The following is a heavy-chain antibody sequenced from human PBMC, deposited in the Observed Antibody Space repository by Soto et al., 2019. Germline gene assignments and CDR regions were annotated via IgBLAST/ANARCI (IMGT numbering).Heavy chain of an antibody. V-gene: IGHV4-59*08. CDR2: IYYRGST. CDR1: GGSISSYY. Sequence: QVQLQESGPGLVKPSETLSLTCTVSGGSISSYYWSWIRQPPGKGLEWIGYIYYRGSTNYNPSLNSRFPTPAHPSKTPFSLTPGSVTAPDTAVYYCARQTRLVSADSSGYYYLMAVDYWGQGTLVTVSS. D-gene: IGHD3-22*01. CDR3: ARQTRLVSADSSGYYYLMAVDY. J-gene: IGHJ4*02.